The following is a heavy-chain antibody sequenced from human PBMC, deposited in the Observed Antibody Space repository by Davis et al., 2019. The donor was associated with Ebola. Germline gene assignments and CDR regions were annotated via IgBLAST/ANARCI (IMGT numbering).Heavy chain of an antibody. CDR2: ISGSGGST. V-gene: IGHV3-23*01. D-gene: IGHD3-3*01. Sequence: SCKASGYTFTSYGISWVRQAPGKGLEWVSAISGSGGSTYYADSVKGRFTISRDNSKNTLYLQMNSLRAEDTAVYYCARGGITIFGVVSSDYYGMDVWGQGTTVTVSS. CDR1: GYTFTSYG. J-gene: IGHJ6*02. CDR3: ARGGITIFGVVSSDYYGMDV.